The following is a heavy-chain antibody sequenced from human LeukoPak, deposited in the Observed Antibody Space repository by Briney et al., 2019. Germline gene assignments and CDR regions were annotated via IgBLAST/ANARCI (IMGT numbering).Heavy chain of an antibody. CDR2: ISGSGGST. J-gene: IGHJ4*02. Sequence: PGGSLRLSCAASGFTFSSYAMSWVRQAPGKGLEWVSAISGSGGSTYYADSVKGRFTISRDNSKNTLYLQMNSLRAEDTAVYCCAKDKELRLVAGTLDYWGQGTLVTVSS. V-gene: IGHV3-23*01. CDR1: GFTFSSYA. CDR3: AKDKELRLVAGTLDY. D-gene: IGHD6-19*01.